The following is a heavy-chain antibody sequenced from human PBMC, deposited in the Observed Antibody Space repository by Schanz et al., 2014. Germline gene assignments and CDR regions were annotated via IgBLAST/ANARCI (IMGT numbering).Heavy chain of an antibody. CDR1: GYTFSDHF. J-gene: IGHJ6*02. Sequence: EVQLVESGGGLVQPGGSLRLSCAASGYTFSDHFMDWVRQAPGKGLEWVARIKNTFNSYTTEYAASVKGRFSISRDDSKHTFYLQMNSLKTEYSAVYFCARAAYSHGLDVWGRGTTVTVSS. CDR2: IKNTFNSYTT. V-gene: IGHV3-72*01. CDR3: ARAAYSHGLDV. D-gene: IGHD3-16*01.